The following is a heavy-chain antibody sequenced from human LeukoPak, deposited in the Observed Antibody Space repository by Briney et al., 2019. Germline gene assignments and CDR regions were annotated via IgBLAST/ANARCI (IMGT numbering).Heavy chain of an antibody. Sequence: GGSLRLSCAASGFTFRSYWMSWVRQAPGKGLEWVANIKQDGSEKYYVDSVKGRFTISRDNARNSLYLQMNSLRAEDTAVYYCARDPYSSSWYPHDYWGQGTLVTVSS. V-gene: IGHV3-7*03. CDR2: IKQDGSEK. J-gene: IGHJ4*02. CDR1: GFTFRSYW. D-gene: IGHD6-13*01. CDR3: ARDPYSSSWYPHDY.